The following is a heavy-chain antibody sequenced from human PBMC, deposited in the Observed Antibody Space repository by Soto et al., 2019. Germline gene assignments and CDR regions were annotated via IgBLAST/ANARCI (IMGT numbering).Heavy chain of an antibody. CDR3: AKEAVADYYYYYGMDV. D-gene: IGHD6-19*01. Sequence: EVQLVESGGGLVQPGRSLRLSCAASGFTFDDYAMHWVRQAPGKGLEWVSGISWNSGSIGYADSVKGRFTISRDKAKNSLYLQMNSPRAEDTALYYCAKEAVADYYYYYGMDVWGHGTTVTVSS. V-gene: IGHV3-9*01. CDR1: GFTFDDYA. J-gene: IGHJ6*02. CDR2: ISWNSGSI.